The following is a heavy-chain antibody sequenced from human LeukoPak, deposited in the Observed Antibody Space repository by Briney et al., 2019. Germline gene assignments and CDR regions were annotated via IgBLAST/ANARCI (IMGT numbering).Heavy chain of an antibody. V-gene: IGHV4-34*01. J-gene: IGHJ3*02. CDR1: GGSFSGYY. CDR3: VNYDYAPRAIDI. CDR2: INHSGST. Sequence: SETLSLTCAVYGGSFSGYYWSWIRQPPGKGLEWIGEINHSGSTNYNPSLKSRVTISVDTSKNQFSLKLSSVTAADTAVYYCVNYDYAPRAIDIWGQGTMVTVSS. D-gene: IGHD3-16*01.